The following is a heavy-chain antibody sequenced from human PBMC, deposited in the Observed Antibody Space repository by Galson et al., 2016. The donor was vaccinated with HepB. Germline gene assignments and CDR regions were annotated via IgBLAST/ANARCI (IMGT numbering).Heavy chain of an antibody. CDR2: INQDGSEK. D-gene: IGHD6-19*01. V-gene: IGHV3-7*01. Sequence: SLRLSCAASGFTFSRYWMSWVRQAPGRGLEWVANINQDGSEKYYVDSVKGRLTISRDNAKNSLSLQMSSLRAEDSALYYCARVDISGWPYYFDYWGQGSLVTVSS. CDR3: ARVDISGWPYYFDY. J-gene: IGHJ4*02. CDR1: GFTFSRYW.